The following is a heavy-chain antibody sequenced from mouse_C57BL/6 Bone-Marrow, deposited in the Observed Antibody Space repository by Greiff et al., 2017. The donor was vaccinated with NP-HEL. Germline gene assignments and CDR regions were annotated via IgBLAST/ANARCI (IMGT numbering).Heavy chain of an antibody. CDR1: GFTFSSYA. Sequence: EVKLVESGGGLVKPGGSLKLSCAASGFTFSSYAMSWVRQTPEKRLEWVATISDGGSYTYYPDNVKGRFTISRDNAKNNLYLQMSHLKSEDTAMYYCARDTLDGYYPYYFDYWGQGTTLTVSS. J-gene: IGHJ2*01. CDR2: ISDGGSYT. V-gene: IGHV5-4*01. CDR3: ARDTLDGYYPYYFDY. D-gene: IGHD2-3*01.